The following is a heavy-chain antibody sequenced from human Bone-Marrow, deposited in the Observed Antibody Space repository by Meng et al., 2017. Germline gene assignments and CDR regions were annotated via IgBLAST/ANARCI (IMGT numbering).Heavy chain of an antibody. CDR2: IYTSGST. J-gene: IGHJ3*02. D-gene: IGHD3-10*01. CDR1: GGSISSYY. V-gene: IGHV4-4*07. Sequence: SETLSLTCTVSGGSISSYYWSWIRQPAGKGLEWIGRIYTSGSTNYNPSLKSRVTMSVDTSKNQFSLKLSSVTAADTAVHYCARERYYYGSGSYIDAFDIWGQGTMVTVSS. CDR3: ARERYYYGSGSYIDAFDI.